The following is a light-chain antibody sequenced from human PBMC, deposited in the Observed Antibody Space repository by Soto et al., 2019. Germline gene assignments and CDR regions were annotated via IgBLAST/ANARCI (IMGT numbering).Light chain of an antibody. CDR3: HQRSNGPPWT. V-gene: IGKV3-11*01. CDR1: QSVSVY. CDR2: DAS. Sequence: EIVLTQSPATLSLSPGERATISCRASQSVSVYLAWFQQRPGQPPSLLIYDASKRATGIPPRFSGSGSTTDFTLTISSLEPEDFAVYYCHQRSNGPPWTFGQGTKVDNK. J-gene: IGKJ1*01.